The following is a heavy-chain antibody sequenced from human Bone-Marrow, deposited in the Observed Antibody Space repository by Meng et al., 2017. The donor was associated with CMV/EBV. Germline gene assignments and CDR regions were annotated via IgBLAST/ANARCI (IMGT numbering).Heavy chain of an antibody. J-gene: IGHJ6*02. Sequence: SETLSLTCTVSGGSISSYYWSWIRQPPGKGLEWIGYIYYSGSTNYNPSLKSRVTISVDTSKNQFSLKLSSVTAADTAVYYCARVQPHLPYYYYGMYVWGQGTTVTVSS. CDR3: ARVQPHLPYYYYGMYV. CDR1: GGSISSYY. V-gene: IGHV4-59*01. CDR2: IYYSGST. D-gene: IGHD5-18*01.